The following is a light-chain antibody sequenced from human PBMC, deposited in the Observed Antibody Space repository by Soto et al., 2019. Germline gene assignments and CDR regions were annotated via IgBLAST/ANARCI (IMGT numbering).Light chain of an antibody. V-gene: IGLV1-40*01. CDR3: QSYDSSLSGSV. J-gene: IGLJ2*01. Sequence: QSVLTQPPSVSWAPGQRVTISCTGSSSHIGAGYDVHWYQQLPGTAPKLLIYGNSNRPSGVPDRFSGSKSGTSASLAITGLQAEDEADYYCQSYDSSLSGSVFGGGTKLTVL. CDR2: GNS. CDR1: SSHIGAGYD.